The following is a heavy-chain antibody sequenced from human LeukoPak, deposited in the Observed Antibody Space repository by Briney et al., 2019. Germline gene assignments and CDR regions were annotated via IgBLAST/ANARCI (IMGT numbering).Heavy chain of an antibody. CDR1: GFTFSTDV. Sequence: PGGSLRLSCSVSGFTFSTDVMHWVRQAPGKGLEYVSAISSYGDNTYYADSVKGRFTISRDNSKNTLYLQMSSLRADDTAVYYCVRGTGYWGQGTLVTVSS. J-gene: IGHJ4*02. CDR2: ISSYGDNT. V-gene: IGHV3-64D*06. CDR3: VRGTGY.